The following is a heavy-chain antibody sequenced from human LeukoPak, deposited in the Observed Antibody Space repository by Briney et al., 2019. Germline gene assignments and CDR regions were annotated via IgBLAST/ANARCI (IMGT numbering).Heavy chain of an antibody. J-gene: IGHJ4*02. Sequence: SETLSLTCAVSGYSISSGYYWGWIRQPPGKGLEWIGSIYHSGSTYYTPSLKSRVTISVDTSKNQFSLKLSSVTAADTAVYYCARHKNYYDSSGYFDYWGQGTLVTVSS. V-gene: IGHV4-38-2*01. D-gene: IGHD3-22*01. CDR1: GYSISSGYY. CDR3: ARHKNYYDSSGYFDY. CDR2: IYHSGST.